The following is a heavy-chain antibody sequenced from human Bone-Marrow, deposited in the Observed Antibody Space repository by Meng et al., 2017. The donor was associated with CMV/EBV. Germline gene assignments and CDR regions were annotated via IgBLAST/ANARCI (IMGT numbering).Heavy chain of an antibody. CDR3: ARGRVPAAIVPGYYYGMDV. J-gene: IGHJ6*02. D-gene: IGHD2-2*02. CDR1: GFTFSSYA. V-gene: IGHV3-30-3*01. CDR2: ISYDGSNK. Sequence: GGSLRLSCAASGFTFSSYAMHWVRQAPGKGLEWVAVISYDGSNKYYADSVKGRFTISRDNSKNTLYLQMNSLRAEDTAVYYCARGRVPAAIVPGYYYGMDVWGQGTTATVSS.